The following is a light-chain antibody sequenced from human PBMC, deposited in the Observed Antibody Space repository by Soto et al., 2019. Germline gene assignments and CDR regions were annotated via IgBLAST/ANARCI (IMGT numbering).Light chain of an antibody. V-gene: IGLV1-44*01. J-gene: IGLJ2*01. Sequence: QSVLTQPPSASGTPGQRVTIFCSGSSFNIGTNTVIWYQQLPGAAPKLLIYSDNQRPSGVPDRFSGSKSGTSASLAISGLQSEDEADYYCAAWDVSLVVFGGGTKVTVL. CDR2: SDN. CDR3: AAWDVSLVV. CDR1: SFNIGTNT.